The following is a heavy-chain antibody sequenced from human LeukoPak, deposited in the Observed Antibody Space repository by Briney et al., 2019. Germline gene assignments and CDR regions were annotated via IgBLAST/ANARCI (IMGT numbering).Heavy chain of an antibody. CDR1: GFTFSSYA. CDR2: ISYDGSNK. Sequence: PGGSLRLSCAASGFTFSSYAMHWVRQAPGKGLEWVAVISYDGSNKYYADSVKGRFTISRDNSKNTLYLQMNSLRAEDTAVYYCAKIYCGGDCYPPQGEGMDVWGQGTTVTVSS. V-gene: IGHV3-30-3*01. J-gene: IGHJ6*02. CDR3: AKIYCGGDCYPPQGEGMDV. D-gene: IGHD2-21*02.